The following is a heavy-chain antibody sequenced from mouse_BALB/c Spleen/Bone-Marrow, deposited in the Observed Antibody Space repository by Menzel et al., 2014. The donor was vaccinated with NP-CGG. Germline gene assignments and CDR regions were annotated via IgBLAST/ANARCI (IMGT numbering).Heavy chain of an antibody. D-gene: IGHD2-14*01. CDR3: ARYDRYYFDY. J-gene: IGHJ2*01. Sequence: QVQLKDSGPGLVQPSQRLFITCTVSGFSLTSYGVHWVRQSPGKGLEWLGVIWSGGSTDYNAAFMSRLSITKDNSKSXVFFKMNSLQADDTAIYYCARYDRYYFDYWGQGTTLTVSS. CDR1: GFSLTSYG. V-gene: IGHV2-5*01. CDR2: IWSGGST.